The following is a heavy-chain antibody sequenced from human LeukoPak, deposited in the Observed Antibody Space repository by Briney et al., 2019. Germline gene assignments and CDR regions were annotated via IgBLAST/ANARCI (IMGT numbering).Heavy chain of an antibody. V-gene: IGHV4-59*01. D-gene: IGHD5-18*01. CDR2: ICYSGST. J-gene: IGHJ4*02. CDR1: GGSISSYY. Sequence: PSETLSLTCTVSGGSISSYYWSWIRQPPGKGLEWIGYICYSGSTNYNPSLKSRVTISVDTSKNQFSLKLSSVTAADTAVYYCASAAGYSYGHNNFDYWGQGTLVTVSS. CDR3: ASAAGYSYGHNNFDY.